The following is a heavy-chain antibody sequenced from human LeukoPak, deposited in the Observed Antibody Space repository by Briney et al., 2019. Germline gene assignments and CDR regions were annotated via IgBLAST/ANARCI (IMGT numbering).Heavy chain of an antibody. Sequence: GGSLSLSCAASGFPFKNYAMHWVRLAPGKGLEWVSSISWNSGNIDYADSVKGRFTLSRDNDKNSLHLQMNSLRAQDTALYYCAKSGTYSSSSGYIDSWGQGTLVTVSS. CDR3: AKSGTYSSSSGYIDS. CDR2: ISWNSGNI. D-gene: IGHD6-6*01. V-gene: IGHV3-9*01. CDR1: GFPFKNYA. J-gene: IGHJ4*02.